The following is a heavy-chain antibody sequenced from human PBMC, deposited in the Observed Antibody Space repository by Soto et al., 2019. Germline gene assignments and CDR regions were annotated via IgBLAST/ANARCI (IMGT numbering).Heavy chain of an antibody. V-gene: IGHV4-59*02. Sequence: SEALSLTCTVSGGSVSNYYWGWIRQPPGKGLEWIGCIYYSGSTNYNPSLKSRVTISVDTSKNQLSLKLNSVTAADTAVYYCARDRKNWNYDYWGQGTLVTVS. D-gene: IGHD1-7*01. CDR3: ARDRKNWNYDY. CDR2: IYYSGST. J-gene: IGHJ4*02. CDR1: GGSVSNYY.